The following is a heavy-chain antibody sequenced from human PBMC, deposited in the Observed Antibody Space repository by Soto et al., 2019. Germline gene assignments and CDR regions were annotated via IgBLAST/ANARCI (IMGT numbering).Heavy chain of an antibody. J-gene: IGHJ6*02. Sequence: LSLTCAVYGGSFSGYYWSWIRQPPGKGLEWIGEINHSGSTNYNPSLKSRVTISVDTSKSQFSLKLSSVTAADTAVYYCARGRARGSSSWYGGYYYYGMDVWGQGTTVTVSS. CDR1: GGSFSGYY. CDR3: ARGRARGSSSWYGGYYYYGMDV. D-gene: IGHD6-13*01. V-gene: IGHV4-34*01. CDR2: INHSGST.